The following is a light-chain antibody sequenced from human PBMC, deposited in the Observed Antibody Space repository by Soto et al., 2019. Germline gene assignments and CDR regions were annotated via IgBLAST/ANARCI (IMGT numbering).Light chain of an antibody. CDR2: DVN. CDR1: SSDVGVYDF. Sequence: SALTQPASVSGSPGQSITISCAGTSSDVGVYDFVSWYQQHPGKAPKLLIYDVNNRPAGISNRFSGSKSGNTASLTISGLQAEDEADYYCSSYTTSTTRVFGGGTKVTVL. CDR3: SSYTTSTTRV. V-gene: IGLV2-14*03. J-gene: IGLJ2*01.